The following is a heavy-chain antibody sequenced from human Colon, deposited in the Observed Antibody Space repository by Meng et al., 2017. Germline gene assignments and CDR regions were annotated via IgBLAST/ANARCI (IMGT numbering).Heavy chain of an antibody. CDR2: ISSSASTI. D-gene: IGHD1-26*01. J-gene: IGHJ6*02. CDR1: GFTFSSYE. CDR3: ARGSSGNYYNYYGMDV. Sequence: GESLKISCAASGFTFSSYEMNWVRQAPGKGLEWVSYISSSASTIDYADSVKGRFTISRDNAKKSLYLQMNSLRAKDTAVYYCARGSSGNYYNYYGMDVWGPGTTVTVSS. V-gene: IGHV3-48*03.